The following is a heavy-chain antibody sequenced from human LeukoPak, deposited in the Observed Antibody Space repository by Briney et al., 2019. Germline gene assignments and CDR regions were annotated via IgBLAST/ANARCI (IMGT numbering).Heavy chain of an antibody. CDR1: GFTFSSYN. J-gene: IGHJ6*04. D-gene: IGHD3-10*02. V-gene: IGHV3-21*01. CDR3: AELGITMIGGV. Sequence: GGSLRLSCTASGFTFSSYNMNWVRQAPGKGLEWVSSISDSSTYIYYADSVKGRFTISRDNAKNSLYLKMNSLRAEDTAVYYCAELGITMIGGVWGKETTVTISS. CDR2: ISDSSTYI.